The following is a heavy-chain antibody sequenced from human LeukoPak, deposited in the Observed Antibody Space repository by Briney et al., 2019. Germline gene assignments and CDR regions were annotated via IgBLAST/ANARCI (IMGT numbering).Heavy chain of an antibody. CDR1: GFTFSSYS. J-gene: IGHJ1*01. CDR3: ARDPPYCSGGSCYPKRTEYFQH. Sequence: GGSLRLSCAASGFTFSSYSMNWVRQAPGKGLEWVSSISSSSSYIYYADSVKGRFTISRDNAKNSLYLQMNSLRAEDTAVYYCARDPPYCSGGSCYPKRTEYFQHWGQGTLVTVSS. V-gene: IGHV3-21*01. D-gene: IGHD2-15*01. CDR2: ISSSSSYI.